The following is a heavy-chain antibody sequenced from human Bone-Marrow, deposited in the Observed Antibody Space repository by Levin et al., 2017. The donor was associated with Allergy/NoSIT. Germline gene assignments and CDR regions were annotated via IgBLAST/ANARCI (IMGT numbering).Heavy chain of an antibody. CDR1: GFTFSSYA. Sequence: GESLKISCAASGFTFSSYAMHWVRQAPGKGLEWVAVISYDGSNKYYADSVKGRFTISRDNSKNTLYLQMNSLRADDTAVYYCASSEAVVTLFDYWGQGTLVTVSS. J-gene: IGHJ4*02. V-gene: IGHV3-30*04. D-gene: IGHD3-22*01. CDR2: ISYDGSNK. CDR3: ASSEAVVTLFDY.